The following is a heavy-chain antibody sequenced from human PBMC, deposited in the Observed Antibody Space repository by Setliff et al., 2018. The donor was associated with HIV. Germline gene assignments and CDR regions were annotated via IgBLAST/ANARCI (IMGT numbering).Heavy chain of an antibody. V-gene: IGHV4-59*11. CDR1: GDSINSHF. J-gene: IGHJ3*02. CDR3: ARGGKRAFDI. Sequence: SETLSLTCTVSGDSINSHFWTWIRQSPRKGLEWIGYISSTGAAWYNPSLKSRVTMSIDTSKIHFSLTSSSVSGADTALHYCARGGKRAFDIWGQGAMVTVSS. CDR2: ISSTGAA.